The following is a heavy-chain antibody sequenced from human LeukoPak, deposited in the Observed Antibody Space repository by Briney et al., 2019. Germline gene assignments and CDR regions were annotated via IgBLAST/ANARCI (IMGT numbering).Heavy chain of an antibody. Sequence: PSETLSLTCTVSGGSISSGSYYWSWIRQPAGKGLEWIGRIYTSGSTNYNPSLKSRVTISVDTSKNQFSLKLSSVTAADTAVYYCARVKRLGYCSGGSCYPAGSPAAGSAYYFDYWGQGTLVTVSS. CDR3: ARVKRLGYCSGGSCYPAGSPAAGSAYYFDY. D-gene: IGHD2-15*01. CDR2: IYTSGST. CDR1: GGSISSGSYY. J-gene: IGHJ4*02. V-gene: IGHV4-61*02.